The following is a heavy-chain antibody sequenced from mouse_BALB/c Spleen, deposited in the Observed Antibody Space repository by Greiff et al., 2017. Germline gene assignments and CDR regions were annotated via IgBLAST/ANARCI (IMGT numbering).Heavy chain of an antibody. CDR2: IYPGDGDT. Sequence: VQLQQSGAELARPGASVKLSCKASGYTFTSYWMQWVKQRPGQGLEWIGAIYPGDGDTRYTQKFKGKATLTADKSSSTAYMQLSSLASEDSAVYYCARRESDYALDSWGPGTSLTVSS. CDR3: ARRESDYALDS. J-gene: IGHJ4*01. CDR1: GYTFTSYW. V-gene: IGHV1-87*01.